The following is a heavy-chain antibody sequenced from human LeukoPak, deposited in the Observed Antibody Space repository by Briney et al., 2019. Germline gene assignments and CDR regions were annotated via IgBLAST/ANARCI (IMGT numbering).Heavy chain of an antibody. CDR1: GYSFTDYY. D-gene: IGHD3-16*01. V-gene: IGHV1-2*02. J-gene: IGHJ5*02. CDR3: ARADRLHGGPYLIGP. CDR2: INPNSGGT. Sequence: RASVRVSCKTSGYSFTDYYMHWVRQAPGQGLEWMGWINPNSGGTNSAQKFQGRVTMTRDTSITTVYMEVNWLTSVDTAIYYCARADRLHGGPYLIGPWGQGTLVTVSS.